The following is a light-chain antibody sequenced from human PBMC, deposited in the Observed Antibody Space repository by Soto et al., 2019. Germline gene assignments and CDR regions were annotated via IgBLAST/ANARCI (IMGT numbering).Light chain of an antibody. Sequence: EIVVTQSPGTLSLSPGERATLSCRASQSVRSNYLAWYQQKPGRAPRLLIYGASSRATGIPDRFSGSGSGTDFTLTISRLEPEDFAVYYCQQYGSSRTFGQGTKVDIK. CDR1: QSVRSNY. CDR3: QQYGSSRT. V-gene: IGKV3-20*01. CDR2: GAS. J-gene: IGKJ1*01.